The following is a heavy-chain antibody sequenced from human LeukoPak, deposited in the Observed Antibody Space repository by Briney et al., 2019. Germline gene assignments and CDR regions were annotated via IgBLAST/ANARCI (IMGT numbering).Heavy chain of an antibody. CDR3: EGEFSYDSSGFYYLN. Sequence: GASVKVSCKASGGTFRTYAISWVRQAPGQGLEWMGGIIPIFGTANFAQKFQGRVTITNDESTRTAYMELSSLRSEDTAVYYREGEFSYDSSGFYYLNWGQGTLVTVSS. CDR2: IIPIFGTA. V-gene: IGHV1-69*05. D-gene: IGHD3-22*01. CDR1: GGTFRTYA. J-gene: IGHJ4*02.